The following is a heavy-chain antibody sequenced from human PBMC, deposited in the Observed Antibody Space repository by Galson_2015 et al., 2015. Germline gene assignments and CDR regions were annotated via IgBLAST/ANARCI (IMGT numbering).Heavy chain of an antibody. V-gene: IGHV3-33*01. CDR3: ARGLHGSGSYYEYGMDV. Sequence: SLRLSCAASGFTFSSYGMHWVRQAPGKGLEWVAVIWYDGSNKYSVDSEKGRFTISRDNPKNTLYLQMDSLRAEDTAVYYRARGLHGSGSYYEYGMDVWGQGTTVTVSS. J-gene: IGHJ6*02. CDR1: GFTFSSYG. D-gene: IGHD3-10*01. CDR2: IWYDGSNK.